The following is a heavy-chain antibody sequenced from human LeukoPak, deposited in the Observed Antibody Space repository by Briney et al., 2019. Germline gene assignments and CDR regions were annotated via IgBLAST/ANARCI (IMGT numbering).Heavy chain of an antibody. CDR2: IFYSGST. J-gene: IGHJ3*02. Sequence: PSETLSLTCTVSGGSISTSNYYWGWIRQPPGKGLEWIGNIFYSGSTYYSPSLKSRVTISVDTSKNQFSLKLSSVTAADTAVYYCARVQPDSSSWYYAFDIWGQGTMVTVSS. CDR3: ARVQPDSSSWYYAFDI. V-gene: IGHV4-39*07. D-gene: IGHD6-13*01. CDR1: GGSISTSNYY.